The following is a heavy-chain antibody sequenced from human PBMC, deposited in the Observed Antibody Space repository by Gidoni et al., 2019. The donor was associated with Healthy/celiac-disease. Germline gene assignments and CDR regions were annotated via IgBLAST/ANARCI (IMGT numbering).Heavy chain of an antibody. Sequence: QVQLQESGPGLVKPSETLSLTCTVSGGSVSSGSYYWSWHVQPPGKGLEWIGYIYYSGSTHYNPSLQSRVTISVDTAKNQFSLKLSSVTAADTAVYYCARDLGTNTEDYYYYGMDFLGQGTTVTVSS. CDR3: ARDLGTNTEDYYYYGMDF. CDR1: GGSVSSGSYY. J-gene: IGHJ6*02. CDR2: IYYSGST. V-gene: IGHV4-61*01.